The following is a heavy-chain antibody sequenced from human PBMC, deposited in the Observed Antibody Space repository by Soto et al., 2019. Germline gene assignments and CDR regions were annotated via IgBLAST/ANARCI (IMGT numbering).Heavy chain of an antibody. CDR1: GFTFSSYG. Sequence: QAQLVESGGGVVQPGRSLRLSCAASGFTFSSYGMHWVRQAPGKGLEWVAMIWYDGSNKYYVDSVKGRFTISRDNSKNTQYLQINSLRVEDTPLYYWPRGSQTRPTALDYGGKGTLVTVSS. D-gene: IGHD5-18*01. CDR2: IWYDGSNK. V-gene: IGHV3-33*01. CDR3: PRGSQTRPTALDY. J-gene: IGHJ4*02.